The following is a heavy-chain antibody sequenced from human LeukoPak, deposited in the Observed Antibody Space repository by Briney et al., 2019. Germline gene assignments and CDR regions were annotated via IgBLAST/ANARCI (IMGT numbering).Heavy chain of an antibody. D-gene: IGHD3-10*01. Sequence: SETLSLTCAVSGGSISSSNWWSWVRQPPGKGLEWIGEIYHSGSTNYNPSLKSRVTISVDTSKNQFSLKLSSVTAADTAVYYCASADYFPPDAFDIWGQGTMVTVSS. CDR3: ASADYFPPDAFDI. V-gene: IGHV4-4*02. CDR2: IYHSGST. J-gene: IGHJ3*02. CDR1: GGSISSSNW.